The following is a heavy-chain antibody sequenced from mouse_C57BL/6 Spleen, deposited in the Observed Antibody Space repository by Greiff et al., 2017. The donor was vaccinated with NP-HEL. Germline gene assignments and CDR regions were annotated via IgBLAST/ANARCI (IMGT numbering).Heavy chain of an antibody. V-gene: IGHV5-6*01. D-gene: IGHD2-3*01. CDR1: GFTFSSYG. CDR3: ARRALYDGYVAWFAY. Sequence: EVQGVESGGDLVKPGGSLKLSCAASGFTFSSYGMSRVRQTPDKRLEWVATISSGGSYTYYPDSVKGRFTISRDNAKNTLYLQMSSLKSEDTAMYYCARRALYDGYVAWFAYWGQGTLVTVSA. J-gene: IGHJ3*01. CDR2: ISSGGSYT.